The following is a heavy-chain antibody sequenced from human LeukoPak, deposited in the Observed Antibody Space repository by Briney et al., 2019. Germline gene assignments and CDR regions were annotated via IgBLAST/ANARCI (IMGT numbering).Heavy chain of an antibody. D-gene: IGHD3-22*01. J-gene: IGHJ4*02. V-gene: IGHV1-18*04. CDR1: GYTFTGYY. CDR3: ATDYYYDSSGSYYTVDY. Sequence: ASVKVSCKASGYTFTGYYMHWVRQAPGQGLEWMGWISAYNANTNFAQNLQGRVTMTTDTSTSTAYMELSSLRSEDTAVYYCATDYYYDSSGSYYTVDYWGQGTLVTVSS. CDR2: ISAYNANT.